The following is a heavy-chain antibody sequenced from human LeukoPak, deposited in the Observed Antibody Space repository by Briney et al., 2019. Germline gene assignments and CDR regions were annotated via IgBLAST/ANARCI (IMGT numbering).Heavy chain of an antibody. CDR1: GGTFSSYA. J-gene: IGHJ3*02. CDR3: ARGGRITMIVVAANSYDAFDI. V-gene: IGHV1-69*13. Sequence: ASVKVSCKASGGTFSSYAISWVRQAPGQGLEWMGGIILIFGTANYAQKFQGRVTITADESTSTAYMELSSLRSEDTAVYYCARGGRITMIVVAANSYDAFDIWGQGTMVTVSS. D-gene: IGHD3-22*01. CDR2: IILIFGTA.